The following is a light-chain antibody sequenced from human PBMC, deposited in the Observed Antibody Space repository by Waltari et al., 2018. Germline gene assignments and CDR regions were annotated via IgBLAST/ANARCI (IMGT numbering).Light chain of an antibody. Sequence: DIQMTQSPPTLSASVGDRVTITCRASQPIETWLAWYQQKPGRAPKLLIYTASNVQSGVSPRFRGRGSGAEFTLTISSLQPDDFATYYCQQYASHPETFGQGTKVEV. CDR2: TAS. CDR3: QQYASHPET. J-gene: IGKJ1*01. CDR1: QPIETW. V-gene: IGKV1-5*03.